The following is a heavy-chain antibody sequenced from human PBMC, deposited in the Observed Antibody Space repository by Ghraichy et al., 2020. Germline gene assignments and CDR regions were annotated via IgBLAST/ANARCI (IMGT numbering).Heavy chain of an antibody. CDR3: AKGHYRGGYFPADY. CDR1: GFTFSSYA. Sequence: LSLTCAASGFTFSSYAMSWVRQAPGKGLEWVSAISGSGGSTYYADSVKGRFTISRDNSKNTLYLQMNSLRAEDTAVYYCAKGHYRGGYFPADYWGQGTLVTVSS. J-gene: IGHJ4*02. V-gene: IGHV3-23*01. CDR2: ISGSGGST. D-gene: IGHD1-26*01.